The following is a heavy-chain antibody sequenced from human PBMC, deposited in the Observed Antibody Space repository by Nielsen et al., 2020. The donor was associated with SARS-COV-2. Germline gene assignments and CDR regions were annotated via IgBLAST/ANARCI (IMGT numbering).Heavy chain of an antibody. CDR2: MSDSGSST. V-gene: IGHV3-23*01. J-gene: IGHJ4*02. Sequence: GESLKISCAASGFTLSSYAMTWVRQAPGKGLEWVSSMSDSGSSTYYAGSVRGRFTISRDTSKNTVYLQLNSLRAEDTAVFYCAKISGSQRHYFDFWGQGALVTVSS. D-gene: IGHD1-26*01. CDR3: AKISGSQRHYFDF. CDR1: GFTLSSYA.